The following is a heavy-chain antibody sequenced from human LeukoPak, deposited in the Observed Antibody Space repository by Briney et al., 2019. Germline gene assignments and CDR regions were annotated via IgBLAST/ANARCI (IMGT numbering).Heavy chain of an antibody. CDR1: GGSISSGGYY. CDR3: ARLTGGGSYWGYFDY. V-gene: IGHV4-61*08. J-gene: IGHJ4*02. CDR2: ISASGNT. D-gene: IGHD1-26*01. Sequence: PSETLFLTCTVSGGSISSGGYYWSWIRQHPGKGLECIGYISASGNTNYNPSLKSRVTISVDTSKSQFSLNLSSVTAADTAIYYCARLTGGGSYWGYFDYWGQGNLVTVSS.